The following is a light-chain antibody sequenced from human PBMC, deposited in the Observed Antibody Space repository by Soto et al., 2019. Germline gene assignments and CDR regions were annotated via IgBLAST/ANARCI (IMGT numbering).Light chain of an antibody. CDR1: SSDVGAYNY. Sequence: QSALTQPRSVSGSPGQSVAISCTGTSSDVGAYNYVSWHQQHPAEAPKLMIYDINQRPSGVPDRFSGSKSGNTASLTISGRQSEEEADYYCCSYAGGHPFGVIFGGGTKVTVL. CDR2: DIN. CDR3: CSYAGGHPFGVI. V-gene: IGLV2-11*01. J-gene: IGLJ2*01.